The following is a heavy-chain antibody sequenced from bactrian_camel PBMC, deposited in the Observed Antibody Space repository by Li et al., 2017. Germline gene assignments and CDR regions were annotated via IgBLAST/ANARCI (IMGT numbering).Heavy chain of an antibody. J-gene: IGHJ6*01. CDR2: IYTGVGST. Sequence: QLVESGGGSVQTGGSLRLSCAVSSVTFSSYCISWLRQSPGKEREGVTAIYTGVGSTYYADSVKGRFTISKDNAKNTLYLQMNSLKPEDTAMYYCAAGTRIIVGDYCDGITTWGQGTQVTVS. V-gene: IGHV3S28*01. D-gene: IGHD3*01. CDR3: AAGTRIIVGDYCDGITT. CDR1: SVTFSSYC.